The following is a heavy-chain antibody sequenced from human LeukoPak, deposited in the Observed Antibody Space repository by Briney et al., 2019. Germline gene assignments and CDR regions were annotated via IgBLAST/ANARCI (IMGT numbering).Heavy chain of an antibody. V-gene: IGHV3-9*01. CDR2: ISWNSGSI. D-gene: IGHD3-22*01. CDR3: AKETDSSGYYYASYGMDV. CDR1: GFTFDDYA. Sequence: GGSLRLSCAASGFTFDDYAMHWVRQAPGKGLEWVSGISWNSGSIGYADSVKGRFTISRDNAKNSLYLQMNSLRAEDTALYYCAKETDSSGYYYASYGMDVWGQGTTVTVSS. J-gene: IGHJ6*02.